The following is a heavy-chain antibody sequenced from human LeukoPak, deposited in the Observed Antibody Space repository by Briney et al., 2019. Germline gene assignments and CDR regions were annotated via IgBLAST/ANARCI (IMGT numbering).Heavy chain of an antibody. J-gene: IGHJ4*02. CDR3: AKSPLTRPPFFDY. V-gene: IGHV3-23*01. Sequence: GGSLRLSCAASGFTFSSYAMSWVRQAPGKGLEWVSGIGGSGNNRYYANSVRGRFTISRDNSKNTLFLQMNTLRADDTAVYFCAKSPLTRPPFFDYWGRGTLVTVSA. CDR2: IGGSGNNR. CDR1: GFTFSSYA. D-gene: IGHD1-14*01.